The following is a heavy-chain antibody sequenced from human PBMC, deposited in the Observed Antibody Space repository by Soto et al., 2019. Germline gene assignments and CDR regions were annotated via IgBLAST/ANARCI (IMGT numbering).Heavy chain of an antibody. V-gene: IGHV1-18*01. J-gene: IGHJ6*02. Sequence: ASVKVSCKASGYPFTHFGISLVRQAPGQGLEWMGWLITHHGFANYAQDFQGRITMAADASTNTAYMELGSLTSDDTAIYYCVKSGGWLLRDYGIHMDVWGQGTTVTVS. CDR1: GYPFTHFG. CDR2: LITHHGFA. CDR3: VKSGGWLLRDYGIHMDV. D-gene: IGHD4-17*01.